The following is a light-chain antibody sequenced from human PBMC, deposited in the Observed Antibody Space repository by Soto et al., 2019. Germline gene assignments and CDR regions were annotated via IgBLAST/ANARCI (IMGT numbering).Light chain of an antibody. CDR3: SSYTSISSYV. CDR1: SSDVGAYNS. J-gene: IGLJ1*01. Sequence: QSVLTQPASVSGSPGQSIAISCTGTSSDVGAYNSVSWYQQYPGKAPNLMIHDVSNRPSGVSDRFSGSKSGNTASLTISGLQAEDEADYDCSSYTSISSYVFGSGTDVTVL. V-gene: IGLV2-14*01. CDR2: DVS.